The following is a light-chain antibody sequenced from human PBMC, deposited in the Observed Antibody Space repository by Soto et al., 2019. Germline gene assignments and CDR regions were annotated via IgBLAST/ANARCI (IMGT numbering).Light chain of an antibody. V-gene: IGLV2-14*01. J-gene: IGLJ2*01. CDR3: TSYIHRRTLVV. CDR2: GVT. Sequence: QSALTQPASVSGSPGQSITISCTGTSIDVGGYNYVSWYQQHPGKAPKLMIYGVTNRPSGVSNRFSGSKSGNTASLTISGLQPEDEDDYYCTSYIHRRTLVVFGGGTKLTVL. CDR1: SIDVGGYNY.